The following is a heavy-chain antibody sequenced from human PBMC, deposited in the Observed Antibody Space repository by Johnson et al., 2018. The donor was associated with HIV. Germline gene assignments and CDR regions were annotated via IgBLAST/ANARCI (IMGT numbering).Heavy chain of an antibody. J-gene: IGHJ3*02. CDR3: TTDWTVRYFDWLFHDAFDI. CDR1: GFTFSNAW. D-gene: IGHD3-9*01. CDR2: IKSKTDGGTT. V-gene: IGHV3-15*01. Sequence: MQLVESGEGLVKPGGSLRLSCAASGFTFSNAWMSWVRQAPGKGLEWVGHIKSKTDGGTTDYAAPVKGRFTISRDDSKKTVYLQMKSLRSEDTGVYYCTTDWTVRYFDWLFHDAFDIWGQGTMVTVSS.